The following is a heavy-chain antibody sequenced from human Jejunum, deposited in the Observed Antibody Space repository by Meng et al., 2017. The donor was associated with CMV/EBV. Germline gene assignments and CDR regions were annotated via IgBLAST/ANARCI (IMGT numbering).Heavy chain of an antibody. CDR3: AGGAVWLVYEY. CDR1: AFTVSSNY. J-gene: IGHJ4*02. Sequence: EAQRVESGGGLIQPGVSLRLSWSASAFTVSSNYMNGVRQAPGKGLEWVSVIYNGDNTNYAESVRGRFTISRDNSKNTLYLQMNSLRAEDTAVYYCAGGAVWLVYEYWGQGTLVTVSS. CDR2: IYNGDNT. V-gene: IGHV3-53*01. D-gene: IGHD5-12*01.